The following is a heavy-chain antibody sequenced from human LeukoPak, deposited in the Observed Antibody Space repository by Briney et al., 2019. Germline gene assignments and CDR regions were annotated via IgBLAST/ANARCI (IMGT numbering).Heavy chain of an antibody. CDR3: AKDRLSSWLDY. D-gene: IGHD6-13*01. CDR1: GFTFSSYG. CDR2: ISYDGSNK. V-gene: IGHV3-30*18. J-gene: IGHJ4*02. Sequence: GRSLRLSCAASGFTFSSYGMHWVRQAPGKGLEWVAVISYDGSNKYYADSVKGRFTISRDNSKNTLYLQMNSLRAEDTAVYYCAKDRLSSWLDYWGQGTLVTVPS.